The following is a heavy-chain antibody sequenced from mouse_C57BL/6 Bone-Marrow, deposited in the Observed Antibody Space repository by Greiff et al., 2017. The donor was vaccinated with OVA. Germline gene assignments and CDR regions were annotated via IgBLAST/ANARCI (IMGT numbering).Heavy chain of an antibody. J-gene: IGHJ3*01. Sequence: QVQLQQSGAELVKPGASVKLSCKASGYTFTEYTIHWVKQRSGQGLEWIGWFYPGSGSIKYNENFKDKATLPADNSSSTVYMELSRLASEDSAVYFFASPSPPAWFAYWGQGTLVTVSA. V-gene: IGHV1-62-2*01. CDR3: ASPSPPAWFAY. CDR1: GYTFTEYT. CDR2: FYPGSGSI.